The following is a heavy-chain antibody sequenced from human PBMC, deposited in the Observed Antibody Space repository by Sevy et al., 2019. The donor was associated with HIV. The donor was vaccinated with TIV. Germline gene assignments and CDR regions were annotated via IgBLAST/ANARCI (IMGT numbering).Heavy chain of an antibody. J-gene: IGHJ6*02. Sequence: GGSLRLSCAASGFTFSSYGMHWVRQAPGKGLEWVAFIRYDGSSKYYADSVKGRFTISRDNSKNTLYLQMNSLRAEDTAVYYCAKDRKVGITMVQGVIIMSPIHYGMDVWGQGTTVTVSS. CDR1: GFTFSSYG. V-gene: IGHV3-30*02. CDR2: IRYDGSSK. CDR3: AKDRKVGITMVQGVIIMSPIHYGMDV. D-gene: IGHD3-10*01.